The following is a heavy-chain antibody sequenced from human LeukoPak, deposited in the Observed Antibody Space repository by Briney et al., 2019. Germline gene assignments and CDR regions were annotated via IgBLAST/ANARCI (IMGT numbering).Heavy chain of an antibody. J-gene: IGHJ5*02. Sequence: SETLSLTCTVSGGSISSYYWSWIRQPPGKRLEWIGYIYYSGSTNYNPSLKSRVTISVDTSKNQFSLKLSSVTAADTAVYYCARGYDSSGYYPGWFDPWGQGTLVTVSS. V-gene: IGHV4-59*08. CDR3: ARGYDSSGYYPGWFDP. CDR1: GGSISSYY. D-gene: IGHD3-22*01. CDR2: IYYSGST.